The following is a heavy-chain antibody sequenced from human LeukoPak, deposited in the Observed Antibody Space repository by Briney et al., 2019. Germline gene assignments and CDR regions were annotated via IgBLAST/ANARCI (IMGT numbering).Heavy chain of an antibody. CDR1: GGSITNYY. CDR2: IYYSGST. D-gene: IGHD6-19*01. Sequence: SETLSLTCTVSGGSITNYYWSWIRQPPGKGLEWIGYIYYSGSTNFNPSLKSRVTISVDTSKNQFSLSLSSVTAADTAVYYCARATSYTGHLGWWGQGTLVTVSS. V-gene: IGHV4-59*08. J-gene: IGHJ4*02. CDR3: ARATSYTGHLGW.